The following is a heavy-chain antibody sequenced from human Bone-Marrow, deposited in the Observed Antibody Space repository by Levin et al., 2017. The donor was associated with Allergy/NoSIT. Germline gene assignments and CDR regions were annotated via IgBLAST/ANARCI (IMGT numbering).Heavy chain of an antibody. CDR2: IRTRSYAGAT. D-gene: IGHD5-24*01. CDR1: GFSFGDYA. Sequence: GESLKISCSGFGFSFGDYAMSWFRQAPGGGLEWVAFIRTRSYAGATEYAASVKGRFTISRDDSKSIAYLQMNSLKTDDTAMYYCTRSSEDGYPPYNYYYGVNVWGQGTTVTVSS. CDR3: TRSSEDGYPPYNYYYGVNV. J-gene: IGHJ6*02. V-gene: IGHV3-49*03.